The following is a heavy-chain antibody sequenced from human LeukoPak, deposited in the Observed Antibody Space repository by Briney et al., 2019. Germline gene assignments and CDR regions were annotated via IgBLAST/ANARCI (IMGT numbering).Heavy chain of an antibody. J-gene: IGHJ4*02. V-gene: IGHV4-61*02. CDR1: GGSISSGSYY. CDR2: IYTSGST. Sequence: PSETLSLTCTVSGGSISSGSYYWSWIRQPAGKGLEWIGRIYTSGSTNYNPSPKSRVTISVDTSKNQFSLKLSSVTAADTAVYYCAREGGDGSDYWGQGTLVTVSS. CDR3: AREGGDGSDY. D-gene: IGHD2-21*01.